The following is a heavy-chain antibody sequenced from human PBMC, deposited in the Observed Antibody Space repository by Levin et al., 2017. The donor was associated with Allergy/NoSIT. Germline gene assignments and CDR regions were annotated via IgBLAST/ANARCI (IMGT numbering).Heavy chain of an antibody. CDR1: GGTFSSYA. D-gene: IGHD6-13*01. Sequence: SVKVSCKASGGTFSSYAISWVRQAPGQGLEWMGGIIPIFGTANYAQKFQGRVTITADESTSTAYMELSSLRSEDTAVYYCAREAQQLVRGAFDYWGQGTLVTVSS. V-gene: IGHV1-69*13. CDR3: AREAQQLVRGAFDY. CDR2: IIPIFGTA. J-gene: IGHJ4*02.